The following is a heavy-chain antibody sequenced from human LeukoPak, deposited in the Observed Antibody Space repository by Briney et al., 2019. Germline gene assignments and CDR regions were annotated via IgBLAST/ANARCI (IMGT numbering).Heavy chain of an antibody. V-gene: IGHV1-3*04. CDR3: ARVPLADPSGHYYPH. D-gene: IGHD3-22*01. J-gene: IGHJ1*01. CDR1: GYTFTNYG. CDR2: INTGNGNT. Sequence: GASVKVSCKPSGYTFTNYGMHWVRQAPRQSPEWMGWINTGNGNTKSSQKFQDRVTLTRDTSASTAYMELNSLSSEGTAVYYCARVPLADPSGHYYPHWGQGTLVTVSS.